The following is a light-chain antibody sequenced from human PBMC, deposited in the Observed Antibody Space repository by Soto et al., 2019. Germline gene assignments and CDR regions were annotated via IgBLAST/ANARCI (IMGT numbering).Light chain of an antibody. Sequence: DIQMTQSPSSLSASVGDRVTITCRASQGISSFLAWFQQKPGQVPKLLLYAASILQSGVPSRFSGSGSGTDFTLTISSLQPEDVATYYWQKDNNPPRTFGQGTKVEI. J-gene: IGKJ2*01. CDR1: QGISSF. CDR3: QKDNNPPRT. V-gene: IGKV1-27*01. CDR2: AAS.